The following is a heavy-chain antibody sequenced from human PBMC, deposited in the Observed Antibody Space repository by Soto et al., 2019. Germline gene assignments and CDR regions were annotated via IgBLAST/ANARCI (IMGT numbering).Heavy chain of an antibody. CDR3: ARGIQLWS. V-gene: IGHV1-69*06. CDR2: IIPLSGTS. D-gene: IGHD5-18*01. J-gene: IGHJ5*02. CDR1: GGTFSNYA. Sequence: QVQLVQSGAEVKKPGSSVKVSCKASGGTFSNYALTWVRQAPGQGLEWMGGIIPLSGTSNYAQKFQGRVTITADKSTTTAYMELSSLRSEDTAVYYCARGIQLWSWGQGTLVTVSS.